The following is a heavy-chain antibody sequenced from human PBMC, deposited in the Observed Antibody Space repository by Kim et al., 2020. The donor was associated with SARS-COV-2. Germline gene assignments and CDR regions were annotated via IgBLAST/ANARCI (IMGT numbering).Heavy chain of an antibody. Sequence: SETLSLTCTVSGGSISSYYWSWIRQPPGKGLEWIGYIYYSGSTNYNPSLKSRVTISVDTSKNQFSLKLSSVTAADTAVYYCEGGLGDTYYDFWGGYRHYYFDYWGQGTLVTVSS. CDR1: GGSISSYY. J-gene: IGHJ4*02. CDR3: EGGLGDTYYDFWGGYRHYYFDY. D-gene: IGHD3-3*01. CDR2: IYYSGST. V-gene: IGHV4-59*01.